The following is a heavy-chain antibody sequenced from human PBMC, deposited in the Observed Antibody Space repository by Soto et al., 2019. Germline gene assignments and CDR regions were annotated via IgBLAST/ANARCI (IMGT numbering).Heavy chain of an antibody. V-gene: IGHV2-5*02. CDR1: GFSLSTSGVG. J-gene: IGHJ4*02. Sequence: QITLKESGPTLVKPTQTLTLTCTFSGFSLSTSGVGVGWIRQPPGKALEWLALIYWDDDKRYSPSLKSRLTITKDTATNQVVLTMTNMHLVDTATYYWAHRQITFPWGTFDYWGQGTLVTVSS. D-gene: IGHD3-16*01. CDR2: IYWDDDK. CDR3: AHRQITFPWGTFDY.